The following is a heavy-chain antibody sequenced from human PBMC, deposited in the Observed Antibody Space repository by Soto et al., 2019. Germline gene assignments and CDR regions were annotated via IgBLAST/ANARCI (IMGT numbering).Heavy chain of an antibody. CDR2: ISGSGGST. Sequence: GGSLRLSCAASGFTFSSYAMSWVRQAPGKGLEWVSAISGSGGSTYYADSVKGRFTISRDNSKNTLYLQMNSLRAEDTAVYYCGHPTYYYGSGSFRAAPYYGMDVWGQGTTVTVSS. CDR1: GFTFSSYA. J-gene: IGHJ6*02. CDR3: GHPTYYYGSGSFRAAPYYGMDV. D-gene: IGHD3-10*01. V-gene: IGHV3-23*01.